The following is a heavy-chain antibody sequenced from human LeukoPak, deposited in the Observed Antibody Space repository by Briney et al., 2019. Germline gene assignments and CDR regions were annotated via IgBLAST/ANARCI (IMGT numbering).Heavy chain of an antibody. Sequence: GGSLRLSCAASGFTVRSNYMNWVRQAPGKGLEWVSAISGSGGNTYYADSVKGRFTISRDNSKNTLYLQMNSLRAEDTAVYYCAKGPYSGFSWGQGTLVTVSS. J-gene: IGHJ5*02. V-gene: IGHV3-23*01. D-gene: IGHD1-26*01. CDR3: AKGPYSGFS. CDR1: GFTVRSNY. CDR2: ISGSGGNT.